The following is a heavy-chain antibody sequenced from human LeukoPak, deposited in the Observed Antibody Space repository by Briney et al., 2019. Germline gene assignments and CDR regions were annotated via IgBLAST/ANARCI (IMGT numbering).Heavy chain of an antibody. CDR2: IYYSGST. V-gene: IGHV4-59*08. Sequence: SETLSLTCNVSGDSITSSYYWGWIRQPPGKGLEWIGYIYYSGSTNYNPSLKSRVTISVDTSKNQFSLKLSSVTAADTAVYYCARVRTRRILDMDVWGKGTTVTVSS. CDR1: GDSITSSYY. CDR3: ARVRTRRILDMDV. D-gene: IGHD3-3*01. J-gene: IGHJ6*04.